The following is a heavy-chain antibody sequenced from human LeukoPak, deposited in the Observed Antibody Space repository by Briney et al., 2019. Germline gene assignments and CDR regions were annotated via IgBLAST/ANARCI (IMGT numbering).Heavy chain of an antibody. CDR1: GFTVSSNY. J-gene: IGHJ4*02. CDR3: ARYNDAALAGTLDY. V-gene: IGHV3-66*01. CDR2: IYSGGST. Sequence: GGSLRLSCAASGFTVSSNYMSWVRQAPGKGLEWVSVIYSGGSTYYADSVKGRFTISRDNSKNTLYLQMNSLRAEDTAVYYCARYNDAALAGTLDYWGQGTLVTVSS. D-gene: IGHD6-19*01.